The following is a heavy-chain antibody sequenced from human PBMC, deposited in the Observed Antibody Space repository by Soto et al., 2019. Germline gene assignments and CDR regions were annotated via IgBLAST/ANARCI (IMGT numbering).Heavy chain of an antibody. CDR1: GFTFDDYA. D-gene: IGHD3-10*01. CDR2: ISWNSGSI. CDR3: AKGSHLQH. V-gene: IGHV3-9*01. Sequence: EVQLVESGGGLVQPGRSLRLSCAASGFTFDDYAMHWVRQAPGKGLEWVSGISWNSGSIGYAHSVKGRFHISRDNAKNSLYLQMNSLRAEDTALYYCAKGSHLQHWGQGTLVTVSS. J-gene: IGHJ1*01.